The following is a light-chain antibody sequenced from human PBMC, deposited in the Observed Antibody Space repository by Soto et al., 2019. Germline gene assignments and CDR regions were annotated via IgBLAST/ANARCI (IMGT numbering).Light chain of an antibody. V-gene: IGLV2-14*01. CDR3: SSYTSTSTPVV. J-gene: IGLJ2*01. CDR1: SSDVGGYSY. Sequence: QSVLTQPASVSGSPGQSITISCTGTSSDVGGYSYVSWYQHHPGKAPKLMIYEVSNRPSGISNRFSGSKSGNAASLTISGLQAEDEADYYCSSYTSTSTPVVFGGGTKLTV. CDR2: EVS.